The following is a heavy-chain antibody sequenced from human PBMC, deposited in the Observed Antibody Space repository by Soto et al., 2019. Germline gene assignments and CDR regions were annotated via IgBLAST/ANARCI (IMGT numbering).Heavy chain of an antibody. Sequence: PSETLSLTCSVSGGSISSRSYSWGWIRQPPGKGLEWIVTIYYSGSSNYDPSLKSRVTISVDRSKNQFSLKLSSVTAADTAVYYCARVPDRWGQGTLVTVSS. CDR3: ARVPDR. V-gene: IGHV4-39*07. D-gene: IGHD2-2*01. CDR1: GGSISSRSYS. J-gene: IGHJ5*02. CDR2: IYYSGSS.